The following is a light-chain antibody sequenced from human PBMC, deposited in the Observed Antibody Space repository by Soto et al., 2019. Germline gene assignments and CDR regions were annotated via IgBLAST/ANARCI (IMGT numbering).Light chain of an antibody. V-gene: IGLV2-8*01. CDR3: SSYGGSNNHVV. CDR1: SSDVGGYNY. J-gene: IGLJ2*01. Sequence: QSVLTQPPSASGSPGQSVTISCTGTSSDVGGYNYVSWYQQHPGKAPKLMIYEVNKRPSGVPDRFSGSKSGNTASLTVSGPQAEDDADYYCSSYGGSNNHVVFGGGTKLTVL. CDR2: EVN.